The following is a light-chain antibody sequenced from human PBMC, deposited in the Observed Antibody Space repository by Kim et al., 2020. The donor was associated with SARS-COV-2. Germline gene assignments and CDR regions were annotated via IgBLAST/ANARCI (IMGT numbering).Light chain of an antibody. CDR2: GAA. CDR1: EGGCFN. CDR3: QHDA. J-gene: IGKJ4*01. Sequence: PAGRYAAAGERGPRPCRGSEGGCFNLTWDQERTGQAPRAPIYGAAAQATGIPSRFRGSGSGTDFTLTISNLQSEDFAVYYCQHDAFGGGTKVDIK. V-gene: IGKV3-15*01.